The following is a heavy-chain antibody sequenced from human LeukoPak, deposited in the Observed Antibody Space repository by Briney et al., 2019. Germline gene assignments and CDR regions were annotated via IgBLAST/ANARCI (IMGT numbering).Heavy chain of an antibody. J-gene: IGHJ5*02. CDR3: ATDLGRWSSSWLNWFDP. CDR1: GYTLTELS. V-gene: IGHV1-24*01. CDR2: FDPEDGET. Sequence: ASVKVSCKVSGYTLTELSMHWVRQAPGKGLEWMGGFDPEDGETIYAHKFQGRVTMTEDTSTDTAYMELSSLRSEDTAVYYCATDLGRWSSSWLNWFDPWGQGTLVTVSS. D-gene: IGHD6-13*01.